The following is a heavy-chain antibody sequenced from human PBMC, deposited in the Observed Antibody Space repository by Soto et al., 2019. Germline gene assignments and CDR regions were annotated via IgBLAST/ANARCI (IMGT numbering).Heavy chain of an antibody. CDR3: ARDRGFRYYFDT. J-gene: IGHJ4*02. CDR1: GGSVSSASCY. Sequence: FETVSRTCTVSGGSVSSASCYRCWIRQPRGKGLGWSGYIFYPGSSNYNLSLKSRATISVDTSQNQFSLKLSSVTAPDTAVYYCARDRGFRYYFDTWGQGTLV. V-gene: IGHV4-61*01. D-gene: IGHD3-22*01. CDR2: IFYPGSS.